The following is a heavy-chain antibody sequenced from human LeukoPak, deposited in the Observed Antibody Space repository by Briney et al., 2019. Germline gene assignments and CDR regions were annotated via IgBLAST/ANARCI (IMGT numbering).Heavy chain of an antibody. D-gene: IGHD3-16*01. Sequence: ASVKVSCKASGYTFTTHYIHWVRLAPGQGLEWMGIINPRGGNTNYAQKVKGRFTMTREPPTTTVYLELSSLRSEDTAVYYCARDFFNMLSEYWGQGTLVTVSS. CDR3: ARDFFNMLSEY. CDR2: INPRGGNT. CDR1: GYTFTTHY. V-gene: IGHV1-46*01. J-gene: IGHJ4*02.